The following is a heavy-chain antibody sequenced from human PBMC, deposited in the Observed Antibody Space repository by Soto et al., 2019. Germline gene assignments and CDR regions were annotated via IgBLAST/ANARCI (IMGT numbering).Heavy chain of an antibody. Sequence: GGSLRLSCAASGFTFTRHSMNWVRQAAGKGLEWISYISGSGGSTYYADSVKGRFTISRDNSKNTLYLQMNSLRAEDTAVYYCAKMKDIVVVPAHFDYWGQGTLVTVSS. CDR1: GFTFTRHS. J-gene: IGHJ4*02. CDR3: AKMKDIVVVPAHFDY. CDR2: ISGSGGST. V-gene: IGHV3-23*01. D-gene: IGHD2-2*01.